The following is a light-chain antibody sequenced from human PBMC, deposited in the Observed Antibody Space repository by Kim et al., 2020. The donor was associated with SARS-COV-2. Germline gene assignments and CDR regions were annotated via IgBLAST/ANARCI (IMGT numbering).Light chain of an antibody. J-gene: IGLJ2*01. CDR1: SFNIGNND. Sequence: PGQKVTISCSGSFNIGNNDVSWYQQFPRTAPKLLIYDNNKRPSGIPDRFSGSKCGMSATLGITGLQTGDEADYYCVTWDRSLSAVVFGGGTQLTVL. CDR3: VTWDRSLSAVV. CDR2: DNN. V-gene: IGLV1-51*01.